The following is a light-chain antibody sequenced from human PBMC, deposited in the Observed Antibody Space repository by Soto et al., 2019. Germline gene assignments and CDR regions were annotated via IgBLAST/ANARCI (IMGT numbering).Light chain of an antibody. CDR1: QSVSSI. CDR3: QQSRT. Sequence: EIVMTQSPATLSVSPGERATLSCRASQSVSSILAWYQQKPGQAPRLLIYGASTRATGIPARFSGSGSGTEFTLTISSLQSEDFAVYYCQQSRTFGPGTKVDIK. CDR2: GAS. J-gene: IGKJ3*01. V-gene: IGKV3-15*01.